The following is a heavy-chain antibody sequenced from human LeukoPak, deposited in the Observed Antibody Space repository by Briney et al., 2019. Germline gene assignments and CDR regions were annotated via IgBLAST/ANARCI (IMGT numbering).Heavy chain of an antibody. J-gene: IGHJ5*02. Sequence: GGSLRLSCAASVFTFSSYGMSWVRQAPGKGLEWVSAISGSGGSTYYADSVKGRFTISRDNSKNTLYLQMNSLRAEDTAVYYCAQVAGFSSSWYKTNWFDPWGQGTLVTVSS. CDR3: AQVAGFSSSWYKTNWFDP. D-gene: IGHD6-13*01. CDR1: VFTFSSYG. CDR2: ISGSGGST. V-gene: IGHV3-23*01.